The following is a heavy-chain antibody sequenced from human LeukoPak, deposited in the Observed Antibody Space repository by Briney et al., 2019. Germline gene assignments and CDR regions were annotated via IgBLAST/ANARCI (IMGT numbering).Heavy chain of an antibody. V-gene: IGHV5-51*01. Sequence: GESLKISCKGSGYGFTNSWIGWVRQMPGKGLEWMGIIYPGDSNTRYSPSFQGQVTISADKSISTVYLQWSSLKASDTAMYYCARLGDGSPSDYWGQGTLVTVSS. J-gene: IGHJ4*02. CDR3: ARLGDGSPSDY. D-gene: IGHD5-24*01. CDR1: GYGFTNSW. CDR2: IYPGDSNT.